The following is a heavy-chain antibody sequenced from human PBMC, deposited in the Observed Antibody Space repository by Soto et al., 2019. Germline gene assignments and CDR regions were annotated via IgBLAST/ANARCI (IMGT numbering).Heavy chain of an antibody. Sequence: QVQLQESGPGLVKPSETLSLTCTVSRGSICSYYWSWIRQPAGKGLEWIGHIYPSMNTNYNPSLKTRVSMSVDTSKNQFPLNLSSVTAADTAVYYCARDPGDYWGQGTLVTVSS. CDR3: ARDPGDY. CDR2: IYPSMNT. CDR1: RGSICSYY. V-gene: IGHV4-4*07. J-gene: IGHJ4*02.